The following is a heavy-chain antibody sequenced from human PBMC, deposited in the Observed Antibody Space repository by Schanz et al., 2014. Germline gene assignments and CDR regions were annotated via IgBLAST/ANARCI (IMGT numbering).Heavy chain of an antibody. V-gene: IGHV3-23*01. CDR2: IGTSGGT. J-gene: IGHJ4*02. Sequence: VQLLESGGGLVQPGGSLKLSCAASGLIFSNYVMSWVRQAPGKGLEWVSTIGTSGGTNYAEAVKGRFTISRDNSKNTLYLQMNSLRAEDTAVYYCAKTLFPGGTQTFGNWGRGTLVTVSS. CDR1: GLIFSNYV. CDR3: AKTLFPGGTQTFGN. D-gene: IGHD2-8*02.